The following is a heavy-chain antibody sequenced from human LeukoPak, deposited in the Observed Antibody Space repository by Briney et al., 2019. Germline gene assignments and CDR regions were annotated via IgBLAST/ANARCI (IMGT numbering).Heavy chain of an antibody. CDR2: IRPSGST. CDR1: GGSISSYY. Sequence: PSETLSLTCTVSGGSISSYYWTWIRQPAGKGLEWIGRIRPSGSTNYNPSLKSRVTISVATSKNQLSLKLSSVTAADTAVYHCARVLSIVVVPAATFWFDPWGQGTLVTVSS. J-gene: IGHJ5*02. D-gene: IGHD2-2*01. CDR3: ARVLSIVVVPAATFWFDP. V-gene: IGHV4-4*07.